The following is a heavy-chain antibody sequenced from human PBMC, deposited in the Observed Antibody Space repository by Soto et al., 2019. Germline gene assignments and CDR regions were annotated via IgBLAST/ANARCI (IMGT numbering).Heavy chain of an antibody. Sequence: QVQLQESGPGLVKPSETLSLTCTASGGSINTYYWNWIRQSPGKGLEWIGYIYYTGNTKYNPSLESRVTISVDTPKKQFFLKLNSVTPADTAVYYCSRVPYYFGLDVWGQGTTVTVSS. V-gene: IGHV4-59*01. CDR3: SRVPYYFGLDV. CDR2: IYYTGNT. CDR1: GGSINTYY. J-gene: IGHJ6*02.